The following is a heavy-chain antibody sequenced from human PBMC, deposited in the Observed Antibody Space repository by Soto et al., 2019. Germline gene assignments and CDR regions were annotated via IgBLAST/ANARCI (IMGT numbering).Heavy chain of an antibody. J-gene: IGHJ3*02. CDR2: IAPNSGDT. V-gene: IGHV1-2*02. D-gene: IGHD2-21*01. Sequence: ASVKVSCKASGYTFSKFYMHWVRQAPGQGLEWMGWIAPNSGDTNIAQKFEGRVTMTRDTSISTAYMDLHMLRSDDTAVYYCATKLLVALSDCFDIWGQGTMVTVSS. CDR3: ATKLLVALSDCFDI. CDR1: GYTFSKFY.